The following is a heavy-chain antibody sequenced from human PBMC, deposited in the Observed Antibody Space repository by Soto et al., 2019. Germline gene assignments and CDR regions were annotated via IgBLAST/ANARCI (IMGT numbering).Heavy chain of an antibody. J-gene: IGHJ6*02. D-gene: IGHD2-21*02. CDR3: ASKSWSPYNRDYYSNVDV. V-gene: IGHV1-69*11. Sequence: QVQLVQSGAEVKRPGSSVKVSCKASGGTFSNYAINWVRQAPGQGLEWVGGIIPVLGTKNHAQRFQARVTLTADESTSTVFMELSSLRSDDTAVYFCASKSWSPYNRDYYSNVDVWGQGTTVTVSS. CDR2: IIPVLGTK. CDR1: GGTFSNYA.